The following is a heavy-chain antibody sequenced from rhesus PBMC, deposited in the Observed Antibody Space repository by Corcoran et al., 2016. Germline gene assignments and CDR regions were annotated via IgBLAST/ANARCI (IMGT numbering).Heavy chain of an antibody. J-gene: IGHJ6*01. CDR2: IAGNSAST. Sequence: QVQLQESGPGLVKPSETLSLTCAVSGGYISDYYYWNWNRQPPGKGLEWIGNIAGNSASTYYNPARKSRVTISKDTSKNQFFLKLSSVTAADTAVYYCARDRHATLDSWGQGVVVTVSA. D-gene: IGHD2-39*01. CDR3: ARDRHATLDS. V-gene: IGHV4S9*01. CDR1: GGYISDYYY.